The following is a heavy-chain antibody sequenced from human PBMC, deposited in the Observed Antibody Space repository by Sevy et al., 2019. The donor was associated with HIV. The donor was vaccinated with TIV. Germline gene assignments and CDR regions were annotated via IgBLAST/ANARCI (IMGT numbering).Heavy chain of an antibody. D-gene: IGHD2-2*02. Sequence: GGSLRLSCAASGFTFSGSAMHWVRQASGKGLEWVGRIRSKANSYATAYAASVKGRFTISRDDSKNTAYLQMNSLKTEDTAVYYCTRLPEGYCSSTSCYRASDYYYGMDVWGQWTTVTVSS. CDR1: GFTFSGSA. J-gene: IGHJ6*02. CDR3: TRLPEGYCSSTSCYRASDYYYGMDV. V-gene: IGHV3-73*01. CDR2: IRSKANSYAT.